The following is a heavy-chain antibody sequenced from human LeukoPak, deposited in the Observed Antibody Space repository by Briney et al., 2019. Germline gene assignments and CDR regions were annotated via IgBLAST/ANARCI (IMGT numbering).Heavy chain of an antibody. CDR3: ARARGSGGSGSYSFFDY. J-gene: IGHJ4*02. D-gene: IGHD3-10*01. V-gene: IGHV3-20*04. CDR1: GFTFDDYG. CDR2: INWNGGST. Sequence: PGGSLRLSCAASGFTFDDYGTSWVRQAPGKGLEWVSGINWNGGSTGYADSGKGRFTISRDNAKNSLYLQMNSLRAEDTALYYCARARGSGGSGSYSFFDYWGQGTLVTVSS.